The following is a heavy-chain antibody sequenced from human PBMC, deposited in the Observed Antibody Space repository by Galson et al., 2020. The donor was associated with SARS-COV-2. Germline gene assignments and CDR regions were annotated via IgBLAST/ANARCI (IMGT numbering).Heavy chain of an antibody. V-gene: IGHV3-48*04. CDR2: ISGSSGTI. D-gene: IGHD3-10*01. Sequence: GESLKISCAASEFIFSRYSMDWVRQAPGKGLEWVSYISGSSGTIYYADSVKGRFTVSRDNAKNSLYLQMNSLRAEDTAVYYCARGQGRHFDYWGQGALVTVSS. CDR3: ARGQGRHFDY. J-gene: IGHJ4*02. CDR1: EFIFSRYS.